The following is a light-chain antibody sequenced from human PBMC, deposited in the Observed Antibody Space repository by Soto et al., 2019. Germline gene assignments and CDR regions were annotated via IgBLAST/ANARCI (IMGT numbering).Light chain of an antibody. V-gene: IGKV3D-15*01. CDR1: QSVGSKS. CDR3: QQYNKWSAIS. J-gene: IGKJ5*01. Sequence: EIVVTQSPGTRPLSPGERATLSCRASQSVGSKSLAWYQQKSGQAPSLLVYGASSRATGIPARISGSGSGTDLTLTISSLQSEDSAVYYCQQYNKWSAISFGQGTRLEIK. CDR2: GAS.